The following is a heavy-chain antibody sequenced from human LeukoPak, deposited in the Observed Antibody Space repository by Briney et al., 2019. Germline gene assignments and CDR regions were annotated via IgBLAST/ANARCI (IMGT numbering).Heavy chain of an antibody. J-gene: IGHJ3*02. CDR1: GGSISSGSYY. CDR2: IYTSGST. Sequence: SETLSLTCTVSGGSISSGSYYWSWIRQPAGKGLEWIGRIYTSGSTNYNPSLKSRVTISVDTSKNQFSLKLSSVTAADTAVYYCARVITFRGARAFDIWGQGTMVTVSS. CDR3: ARVITFRGARAFDI. D-gene: IGHD2/OR15-2a*01. V-gene: IGHV4-61*02.